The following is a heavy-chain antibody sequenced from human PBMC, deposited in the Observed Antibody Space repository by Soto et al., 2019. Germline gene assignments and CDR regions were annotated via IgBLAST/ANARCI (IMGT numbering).Heavy chain of an antibody. D-gene: IGHD6-6*01. Sequence: EVQLLESGGGLVQPGESLRLSCAVSGFTFSSYAMSWVRQAPGKGLEWVSVISGSDDSIYYADSVKGRFTISRDKYKNTPYLQMNSLRPEDTAVYYSAKRSSSSTFDYWGQATLVTFSS. CDR1: GFTFSSYA. CDR3: AKRSSSSTFDY. CDR2: ISGSDDSI. J-gene: IGHJ4*02. V-gene: IGHV3-23*01.